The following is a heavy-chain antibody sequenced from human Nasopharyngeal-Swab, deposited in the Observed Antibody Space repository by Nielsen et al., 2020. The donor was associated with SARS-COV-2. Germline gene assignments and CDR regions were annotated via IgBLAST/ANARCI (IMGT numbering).Heavy chain of an antibody. J-gene: IGHJ4*02. CDR2: IYYSCST. V-gene: IGHV4-31*03. CDR1: GGSISSGGYY. Sequence: SETLSLTCTVSGGSISSGGYYWSWIRQHPGKGLEWIGYIYYSCSTYSNPSLKSRVTISVDTSKNQFSLKLSSVTAEDTAVYYCARANRSGIFGVVLNFDYWGQGTLVTVSS. CDR3: ARANRSGIFGVVLNFDY. D-gene: IGHD3-3*01.